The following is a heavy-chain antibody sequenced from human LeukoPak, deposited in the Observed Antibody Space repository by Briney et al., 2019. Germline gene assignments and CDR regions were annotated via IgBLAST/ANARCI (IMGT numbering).Heavy chain of an antibody. CDR3: ARRYYYDSSGYLY. D-gene: IGHD3-22*01. J-gene: IGHJ4*02. CDR2: IYHSGST. V-gene: IGHV4-39*01. Sequence: TSETLSLTCTASGGSISSSSYSWGWIRQPPGKGLEGIRSIYHSGSTYYNPSLKSRVTISVDTSKNQFSLKLSSVTAADTAVYYCARRYYYDSSGYLYWGQGTLVTVSS. CDR1: GGSISSSSYS.